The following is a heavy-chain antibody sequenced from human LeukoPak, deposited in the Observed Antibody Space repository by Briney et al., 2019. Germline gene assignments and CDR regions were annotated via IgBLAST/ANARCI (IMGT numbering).Heavy chain of an antibody. CDR2: ISSSSSYI. J-gene: IGHJ5*02. V-gene: IGHV3-21*04. Sequence: PGGSLRLSCAASGFTFSSYSMNWVRQAPGKGLEWVSSISSSSSYIYYADSVKGRFTISRDNSGNTLYLQMNSLTVEDTALYYCAKNRGIGSADWFDPWGQGTLVTVSS. CDR1: GFTFSSYS. D-gene: IGHD2-2*01. CDR3: AKNRGIGSADWFDP.